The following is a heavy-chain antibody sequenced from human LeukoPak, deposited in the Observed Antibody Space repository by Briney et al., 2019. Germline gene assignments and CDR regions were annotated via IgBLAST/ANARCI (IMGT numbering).Heavy chain of an antibody. Sequence: SETLSLTCAVYGGSFSGYYWIWIRQSPGKGRECIGEIKHSGSTNYSPSLERRVTISVGTSKNQLSLKLSSVTAADTAVYYCARHVVVPAATYYYYYYYMDVWGKGNTVTISS. V-gene: IGHV4-34*01. J-gene: IGHJ6*03. CDR3: ARHVVVPAATYYYYYYYMDV. CDR2: IKHSGST. D-gene: IGHD2-2*01. CDR1: GGSFSGYY.